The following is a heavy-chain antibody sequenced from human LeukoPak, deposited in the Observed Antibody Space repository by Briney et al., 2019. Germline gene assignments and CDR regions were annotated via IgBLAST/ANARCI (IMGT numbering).Heavy chain of an antibody. D-gene: IGHD5/OR15-5a*01. CDR2: INPSGGST. V-gene: IGHV1-46*01. CDR3: ARSTPHRYFDL. J-gene: IGHJ2*01. Sequence: ASVKVSCEASGYTFTSYYMHWVRQAPGQGLEWMGIINPSGGSTSYAQKFQGRVTMTRDTSTSTVYMELSSLRSEDTAVYYCARSTPHRYFDLWGRGTLVTVSS. CDR1: GYTFTSYY.